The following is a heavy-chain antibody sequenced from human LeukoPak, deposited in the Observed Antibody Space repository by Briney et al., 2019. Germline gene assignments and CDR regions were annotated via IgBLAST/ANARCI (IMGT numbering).Heavy chain of an antibody. Sequence: SETLSLTCTVSGGSISSYYWTWIRQPPGKGLELIGYVYYSGITNYNPSLKSRVTISVDTSRNQFSLKLSSVTAADTAVYYCARFGDMFDYWGQGTLVTVSS. CDR1: GGSISSYY. V-gene: IGHV4-59*01. D-gene: IGHD3-10*01. CDR3: ARFGDMFDY. J-gene: IGHJ4*02. CDR2: VYYSGIT.